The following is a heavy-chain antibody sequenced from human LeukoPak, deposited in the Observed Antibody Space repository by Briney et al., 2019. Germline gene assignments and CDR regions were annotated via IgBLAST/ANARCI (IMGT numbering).Heavy chain of an antibody. J-gene: IGHJ4*02. D-gene: IGHD6-19*01. Sequence: GGSLRLSCAASGFTFSDYRMNWIRQAPGKGLEWLSYLSPGGGTIYFADSVRGRFTISRDNAKNSLYLQMNSPTADDTAVYYCTIGRDIAVAGPGGYFDHWGQGTLVTVSS. CDR2: LSPGGGTI. CDR3: TIGRDIAVAGPGGYFDH. CDR1: GFTFSDYR. V-gene: IGHV3-11*01.